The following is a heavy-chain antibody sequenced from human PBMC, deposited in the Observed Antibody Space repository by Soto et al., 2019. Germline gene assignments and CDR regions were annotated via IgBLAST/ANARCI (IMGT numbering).Heavy chain of an antibody. Sequence: PGGSLRLSCAASGFTLSNYWMSWVRQAPGKGLEWVAIIKQDGSDKYYVDSVKGRFTISRDNAKNSLYLQMNSLRAEDTAVYYCARDLLEWLLIDYWGQGTLVTVSS. J-gene: IGHJ4*02. CDR3: ARDLLEWLLIDY. V-gene: IGHV3-7*01. D-gene: IGHD3-3*01. CDR2: IKQDGSDK. CDR1: GFTLSNYW.